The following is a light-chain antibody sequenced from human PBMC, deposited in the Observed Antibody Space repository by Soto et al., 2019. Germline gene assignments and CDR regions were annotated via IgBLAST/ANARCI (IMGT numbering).Light chain of an antibody. J-gene: IGKJ1*01. CDR3: QQYNNWPGT. Sequence: EILMTQSPATLSVSPGERATLSCRATESVSNNLAWYQQKPHQAPRLLIYGASTRAPGIPARFSGSGSGTEFTLTISGLQSEDCAVYYCQQYNNWPGTFGRGTKVEI. CDR1: ESVSNN. V-gene: IGKV3-15*01. CDR2: GAS.